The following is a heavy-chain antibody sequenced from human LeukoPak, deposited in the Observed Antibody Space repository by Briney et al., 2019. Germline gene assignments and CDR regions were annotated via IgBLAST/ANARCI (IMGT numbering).Heavy chain of an antibody. CDR3: ASFEPPGP. CDR2: IYYSGSN. V-gene: IGHV4-59*11. J-gene: IGHJ5*02. Sequence: SQTLSLTCTVSGGSISSHYWSWLRHPPRKGLEWVGYIYYSGSNDYNPSLKSRVTISVDTSKNQFSLKLSSVTAADTAVYYCASFEPPGPWGQGTLVTVSS. CDR1: GGSISSHY.